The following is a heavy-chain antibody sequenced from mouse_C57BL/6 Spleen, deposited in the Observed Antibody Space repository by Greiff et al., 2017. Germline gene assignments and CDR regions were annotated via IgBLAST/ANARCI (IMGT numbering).Heavy chain of an antibody. J-gene: IGHJ3*01. CDR3: ARLGLRKKGAWFAY. D-gene: IGHD1-1*01. CDR1: GYTFTSYW. V-gene: IGHV1-69*01. Sequence: QVQLQQPGAELVMPGASVKLSCKASGYTFTSYWMHWVKQRPGQGLEWIGEIDPSDSYTNYNQKFKGKSTLTVDKSSSTAYMQLSSLTSEDSAVYYCARLGLRKKGAWFAYWGQGTLVTVSA. CDR2: IDPSDSYT.